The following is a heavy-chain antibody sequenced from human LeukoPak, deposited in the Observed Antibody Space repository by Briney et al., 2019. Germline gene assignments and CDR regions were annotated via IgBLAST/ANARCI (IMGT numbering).Heavy chain of an antibody. J-gene: IGHJ4*02. CDR2: ISYDVSNK. CDR1: GFTFRSYA. Sequence: GGSLRLSCAASGFTFRSYAMHWVRQAPGKGLEWVALISYDVSNKYYADSVKGRFTISRDNSKNTLYLQMNSLRAEDTAVYYCAREGSMVRWWGSKRGYDYWGQGTLVTVSS. D-gene: IGHD3-10*01. V-gene: IGHV3-30-3*01. CDR3: AREGSMVRWWGSKRGYDY.